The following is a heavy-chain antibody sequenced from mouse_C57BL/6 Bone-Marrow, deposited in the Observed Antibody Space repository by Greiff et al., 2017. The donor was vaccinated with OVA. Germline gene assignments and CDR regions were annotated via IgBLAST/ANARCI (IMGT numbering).Heavy chain of an antibody. D-gene: IGHD2-3*01. CDR1: GFTFSSSG. CDR2: ISSGGSYT. V-gene: IGHV5-6*01. J-gene: IGHJ3*01. Sequence: EVKLVESGGDLVKPGGSLKLSCAASGFTFSSSGMSWVRQTPDKRLEWVATISSGGSYTYYPDSVKGRFTLSRDNAKNTLYLQMSSLKSEETAMYYCARQGGYYGWFAYWGQGTLVTVSA. CDR3: ARQGGYYGWFAY.